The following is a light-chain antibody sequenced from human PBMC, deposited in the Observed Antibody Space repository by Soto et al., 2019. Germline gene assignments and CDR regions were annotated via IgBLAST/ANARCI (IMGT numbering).Light chain of an antibody. CDR1: QSVSSN. V-gene: IGKV3-15*01. J-gene: IGKJ1*01. CDR2: GAS. CDR3: QHGRT. Sequence: EIVMTQSPATLSVSPGERATLSCRASQSVSSNLAWYQQKPGQAPRLLIYGASTRATGIPARFSGSGSGTEFTLTISSLQSEDFAVYYCQHGRTFGQGTKVESK.